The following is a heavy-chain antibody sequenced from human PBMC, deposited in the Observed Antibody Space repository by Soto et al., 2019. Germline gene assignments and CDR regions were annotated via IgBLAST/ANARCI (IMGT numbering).Heavy chain of an antibody. D-gene: IGHD3-16*01. CDR3: ARSRGSGGVEYNMDV. J-gene: IGHJ6*02. V-gene: IGHV3-33*01. CDR1: GFTFSSYG. CDR2: IWYDGSNK. Sequence: GGSLRLSCAASGFTFSSYGMHWVRQAPGKGLEWVAVIWYDGSNKYYADSVKGRFTISRDNSKNTLYLQMNSLRAEDTAVYHCARSRGSGGVEYNMDVWGQGTKVTVSS.